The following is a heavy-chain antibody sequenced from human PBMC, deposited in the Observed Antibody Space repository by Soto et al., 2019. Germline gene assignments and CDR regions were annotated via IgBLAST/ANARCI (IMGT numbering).Heavy chain of an antibody. Sequence: QVQLVESGGGVVQPGRSLRLSCAASGFTFSSYGMHWVRQAPGKGLEWVAVIWYDGSNKYYADSVKGRFTISRDNSKNTLYLQINSLRAEDTAVYYCAREPSNYDFWSGYLDYWGQGTLVTVSS. CDR1: GFTFSSYG. V-gene: IGHV3-33*01. CDR2: IWYDGSNK. D-gene: IGHD3-3*01. CDR3: AREPSNYDFWSGYLDY. J-gene: IGHJ4*02.